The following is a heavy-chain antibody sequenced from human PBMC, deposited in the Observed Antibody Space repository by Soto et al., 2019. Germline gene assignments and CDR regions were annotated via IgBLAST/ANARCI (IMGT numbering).Heavy chain of an antibody. V-gene: IGHV2-5*01. CDR3: AHNGVKGSLYYFDS. Sequence: QITLKESGPTLVKPTQTLTLTCTFSGFSLSTSGVGGNWIRQPPGKALEWLALIYWNDDKRYSPSLKSRLTITKDSSKNQVVLTMTNMDPVDTATYFCAHNGVKGSLYYFDSWGQGTLVTVSS. J-gene: IGHJ4*02. CDR1: GFSLSTSGVG. CDR2: IYWNDDK. D-gene: IGHD3-3*01.